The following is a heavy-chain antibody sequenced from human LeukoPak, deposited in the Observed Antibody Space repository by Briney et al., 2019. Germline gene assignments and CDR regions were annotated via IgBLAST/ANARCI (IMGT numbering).Heavy chain of an antibody. V-gene: IGHV5-51*01. Sequence: GESLKISCKGSGYSFTSYWIGWVRQMPGKGLEWMVIIYPGDSDTRYSPSFQGQVTISAGKSISTAYLQWSSLKASDTAMYYWARCYYDSSGYYRPDYWGQGTLVTASS. CDR1: GYSFTSYW. D-gene: IGHD3-22*01. CDR3: ARCYYDSSGYYRPDY. CDR2: IYPGDSDT. J-gene: IGHJ4*02.